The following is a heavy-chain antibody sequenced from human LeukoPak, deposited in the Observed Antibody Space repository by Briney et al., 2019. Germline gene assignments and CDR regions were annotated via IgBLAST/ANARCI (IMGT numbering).Heavy chain of an antibody. V-gene: IGHV3-7*01. CDR3: ARLGTAEGTLEDY. D-gene: IGHD6-13*01. J-gene: IGHJ4*02. CDR2: IKQDGSEK. Sequence: PGRSLRLSCAASGFSFSTYWMSSVRQAPGKGLEWVANIKQDGSEKYYVESVKGRFTISRDNGKNSLYLQMNSLRAEDTAVYYCARLGTAEGTLEDYWGQGTLVTVSS. CDR1: GFSFSTYW.